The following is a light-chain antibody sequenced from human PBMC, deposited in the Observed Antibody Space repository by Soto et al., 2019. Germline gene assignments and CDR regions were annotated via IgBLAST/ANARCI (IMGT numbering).Light chain of an antibody. V-gene: IGKV3-11*01. J-gene: IGKJ4*01. CDR3: QQRSNWPLT. CDR1: QSVSRY. CDR2: DAS. Sequence: EIVLTHSPATLSLSPGERATLSCRARQSVSRYLAWYQQKPGQAPRLLIYDASNRATGIPARFSGSGSGTDFTLTISSREPEDFAVYYCQQRSNWPLTFGGGTKVEIK.